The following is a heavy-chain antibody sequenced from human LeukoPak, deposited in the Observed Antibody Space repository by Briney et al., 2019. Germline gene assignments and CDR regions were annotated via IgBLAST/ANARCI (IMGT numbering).Heavy chain of an antibody. CDR1: SGSVRSGRHH. Sequence: NASETLSLTCSVSSGSVRSGRHHWAWVRQPPGKGLEFIGSLDESGRPYYNAPLKSRVTISEDSSGKQFSLNLSSVTAADTAVYFCARDLGGYPFFMDVWGRGTTVIVSS. D-gene: IGHD2-15*01. V-gene: IGHV4-39*07. CDR2: LDESGRP. CDR3: ARDLGGYPFFMDV. J-gene: IGHJ6*03.